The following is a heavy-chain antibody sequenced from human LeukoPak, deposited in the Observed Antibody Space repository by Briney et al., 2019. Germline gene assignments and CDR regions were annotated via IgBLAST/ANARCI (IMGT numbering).Heavy chain of an antibody. CDR3: ARINRDIVVVPAAMNYYYYYMDV. Sequence: PSETLSLTCTVSGGSISSYYWSWIRQPPGKGLEWIGYIYYSGSTNYNPSLKSRVTISVDTSKNQFSLKLSSVTVADTAVYYCARINRDIVVVPAAMNYYYYYMDVWGKGTTVTVSS. D-gene: IGHD2-2*01. CDR1: GGSISSYY. CDR2: IYYSGST. V-gene: IGHV4-59*01. J-gene: IGHJ6*03.